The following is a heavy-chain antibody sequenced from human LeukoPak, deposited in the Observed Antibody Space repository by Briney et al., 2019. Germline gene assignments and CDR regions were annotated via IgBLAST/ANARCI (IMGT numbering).Heavy chain of an antibody. D-gene: IGHD6-13*01. CDR3: ASSSSWLYYYYYYMDV. CDR1: GGTFSSYA. CDR2: VIPIFGTA. J-gene: IGHJ6*03. V-gene: IGHV1-69*06. Sequence: SVKVSCKASGGTFSSYAISWVRQAPGQGLEWMGGVIPIFGTANYAQKFQGRVTITADKSTSTAYMELSSLRSEDTAVYYCASSSSWLYYYYYYMDVWGKGTTVTVSS.